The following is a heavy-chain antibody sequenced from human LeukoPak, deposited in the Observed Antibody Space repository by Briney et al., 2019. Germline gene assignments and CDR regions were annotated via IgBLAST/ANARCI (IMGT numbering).Heavy chain of an antibody. V-gene: IGHV1-69*04. D-gene: IGHD4-11*01. CDR1: RGTFRRYT. J-gene: IGHJ6*02. CDR3: AREADDYSNYYYYCVMDV. Sequence: SVKVSCMASRGTFRRYTISWVRQDPGQRLEWMGRIIAILVIAKYVQKFLGRVTITPDKSTSTASMVLSSHRSEDTAVHYCAREADDYSNYYYYCVMDVWGQGNTVTVS. CDR2: IIAILVIA.